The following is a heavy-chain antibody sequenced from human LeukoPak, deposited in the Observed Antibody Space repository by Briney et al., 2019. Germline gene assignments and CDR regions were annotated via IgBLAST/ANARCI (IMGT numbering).Heavy chain of an antibody. CDR3: VRGIAAGGGNWFDP. CDR2: IYSGGST. D-gene: IGHD6-13*01. CDR1: GFTVSGNY. J-gene: IGHJ5*02. Sequence: GGSLRLSCAASGFTVSGNYMSWVRQAPGKGLECVSVIYSGGSTHYADSVKGQFTISRDNSKNTLYLQMNSLRAEDTAVYYCVRGIAAGGGNWFDPWGQGTLVTVSS. V-gene: IGHV3-53*01.